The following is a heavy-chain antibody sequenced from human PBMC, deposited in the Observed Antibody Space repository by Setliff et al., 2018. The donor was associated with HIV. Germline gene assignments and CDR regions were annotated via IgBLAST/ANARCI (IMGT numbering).Heavy chain of an antibody. CDR2: IYTSGST. CDR3: ARHPPYCSGGSCYRGKGYYFDY. Sequence: TLSLTCTVSGVSISSGSYYWSWIRQSAGKGPEWIGRIYTSGSTNDNPSLKSRITISVDTSNNQFSLRLSSVTAADTAVYYCARHPPYCSGGSCYRGKGYYFDYWGQGTLVTVSS. CDR1: GVSISSGSYY. V-gene: IGHV4-61*02. D-gene: IGHD2-15*01. J-gene: IGHJ4*02.